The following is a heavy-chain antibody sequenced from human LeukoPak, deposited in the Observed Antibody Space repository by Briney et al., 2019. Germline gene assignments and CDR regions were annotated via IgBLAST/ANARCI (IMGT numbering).Heavy chain of an antibody. CDR1: GFTFADYT. V-gene: IGHV3-43*01. CDR3: AKDSGDMIYYYMDV. J-gene: IGHJ6*03. Sequence: PGGSLRLSCAASGFTFADYTMHWVRQAPGKGLEWVSLISWDGGSTYYADSVKGRFTISRDNSKNSLYLQMNSLRTEDTALYYCAKDSGDMIYYYMDVWGKGTTVTVSS. CDR2: ISWDGGST. D-gene: IGHD3-10*01.